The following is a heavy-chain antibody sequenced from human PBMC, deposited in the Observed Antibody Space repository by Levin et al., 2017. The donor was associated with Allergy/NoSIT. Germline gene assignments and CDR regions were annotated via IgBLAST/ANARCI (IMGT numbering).Heavy chain of an antibody. Sequence: GESLKISCAASGFTFSSYGMHWVRQAPGKGLEWVAVISYDGSNKYYADSVKGRFTISRDNSKNTLYLQMNSLRAEDTAVYYCAKDGAYSSSWYYFDYWGQGTLVTVSS. CDR3: AKDGAYSSSWYYFDY. D-gene: IGHD6-13*01. CDR2: ISYDGSNK. CDR1: GFTFSSYG. V-gene: IGHV3-30*18. J-gene: IGHJ4*02.